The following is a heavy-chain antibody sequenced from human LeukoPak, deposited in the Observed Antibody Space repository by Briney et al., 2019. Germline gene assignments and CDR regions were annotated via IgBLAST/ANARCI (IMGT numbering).Heavy chain of an antibody. V-gene: IGHV3-11*01. CDR2: IISSGDTI. J-gene: IGHJ3*01. D-gene: IGHD1-14*01. CDR1: GFTFTDYY. CDR3: ARPGTTLDASDL. Sequence: GGSLRLSCAASGFTFTDYYMSWVRQAPGKGLEWVSYIISSGDTIYYADSVKGRFTISRDNAKSSLYLQMNSLRVEDTAVYYCARPGTTLDASDLWGQGTMVTVSS.